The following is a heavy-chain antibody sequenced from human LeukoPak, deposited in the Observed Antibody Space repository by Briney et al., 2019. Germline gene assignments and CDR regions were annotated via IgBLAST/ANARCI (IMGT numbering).Heavy chain of an antibody. J-gene: IGHJ4*02. CDR1: GYPFDSYW. V-gene: IGHV5-51*01. CDR3: ARPLKPSSSGYYSN. D-gene: IGHD3-22*01. CDR2: IYPGDSDT. Sequence: GESLKISCKGSGYPFDSYWIAWVRQMPGKGLEWMGIIYPGDSDTRYNPSFHGHVSISADRSTTTAYLHWYSLKASDTAIYYCARPLKPSSSGYYSNWGQGTLVTVSS.